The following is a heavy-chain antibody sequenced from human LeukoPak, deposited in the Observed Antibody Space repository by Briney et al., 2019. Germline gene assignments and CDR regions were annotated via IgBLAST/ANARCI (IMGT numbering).Heavy chain of an antibody. CDR1: GGSISSGGYS. CDR2: IYHSGST. Sequence: SQTLSLTCAVSGGSISSGGYSWSWIRQPPGKGLEWIGYIYHSGSTYYNPSLKSRVTISVDRSKNQFPLKLSSVTAADTAVYYCAGYSGYDKGNYYYYYGMDVWGQGTTVTVSS. J-gene: IGHJ6*02. CDR3: AGYSGYDKGNYYYYYGMDV. V-gene: IGHV4-30-2*01. D-gene: IGHD5-12*01.